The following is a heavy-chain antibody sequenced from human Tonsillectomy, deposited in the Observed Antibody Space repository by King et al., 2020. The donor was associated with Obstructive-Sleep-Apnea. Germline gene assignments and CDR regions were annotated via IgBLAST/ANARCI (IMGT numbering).Heavy chain of an antibody. Sequence: QLQESGPGLVKPSQTLSLTCAVSGGSISSGGYSWSWIRQPPGKGLEWIGYIYYSGSTYYNPSLKSRVTISVDTSKNQFSLKLSSVTAADTAVYYCARGYCSGGSCYSGFYFDYWGQGTLVTVSS. CDR3: ARGYCSGGSCYSGFYFDY. D-gene: IGHD2-15*01. V-gene: IGHV4-30-4*07. CDR2: IYYSGST. J-gene: IGHJ4*02. CDR1: GGSISSGGYS.